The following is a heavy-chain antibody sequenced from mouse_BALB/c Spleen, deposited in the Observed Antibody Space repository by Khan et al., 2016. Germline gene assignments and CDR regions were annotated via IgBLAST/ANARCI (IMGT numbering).Heavy chain of an antibody. D-gene: IGHD1-1*01. CDR2: IRYSGQT. CDR1: GHSITSGY. CDR3: GRYDGSSYVRGMDY. V-gene: IGHV3-8*02. Sequence: EVQLQESGPNLVKPSQTLSLTCSVTGHSITSGYWHWTRKFPGHTLEYMGYIRYSGQTYYNPSLKSRISITRDTSTNQYTLQLNSVTTEVPATCYCGRYDGSSYVRGMDYWGQGSSVTVSS. J-gene: IGHJ4*01.